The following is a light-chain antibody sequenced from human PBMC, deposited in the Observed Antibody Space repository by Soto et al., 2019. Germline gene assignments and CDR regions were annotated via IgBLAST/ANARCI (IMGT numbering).Light chain of an antibody. J-gene: IGKJ2*01. CDR3: QKYNNWPPAA. CDR2: GAS. Sequence: EIVMTQSPATLSVSPGERVTLSCRASQSISSTVAWYQQKPGQAPRLLLYGASTRAKGVPARFSGSGSGTEFTLTISSLQSEAFAVYYCQKYNNWPPAAFSQGTKLEIK. CDR1: QSISST. V-gene: IGKV3-15*01.